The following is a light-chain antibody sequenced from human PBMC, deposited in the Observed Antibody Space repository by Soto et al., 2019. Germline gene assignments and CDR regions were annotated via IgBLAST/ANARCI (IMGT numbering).Light chain of an antibody. J-gene: IGKJ1*01. V-gene: IGKV3-20*01. CDR1: QSVSSSY. Sequence: EIVLTQSPGTLSLSPGERATLSCRASQSVSSSYLAWYQQKPGQAPRLLIYGASSRATGIPDRFSGSGSGTDFTLTISRLEPEDFAAYYCQQYGSPLTFGQGTKVEIK. CDR2: GAS. CDR3: QQYGSPLT.